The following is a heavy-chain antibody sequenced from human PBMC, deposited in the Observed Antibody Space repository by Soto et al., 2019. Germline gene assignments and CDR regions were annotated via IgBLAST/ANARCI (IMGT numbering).Heavy chain of an antibody. CDR1: GYTFTSYD. CDR2: MDPNSGNT. D-gene: IGHD3-3*01. V-gene: IGHV1-8*01. CDR3: ARGRQYYDFWSGYYFGRFDP. Sequence: ASVKVSCKASGYTFTSYDINWVRQATGQGLEWMGWMDPNSGNTGYAQKFQGRVTMTRNTSISTAYMELSSLRSEDTAVYYCARGRQYYDFWSGYYFGRFDPWGQGTLVTVSS. J-gene: IGHJ5*02.